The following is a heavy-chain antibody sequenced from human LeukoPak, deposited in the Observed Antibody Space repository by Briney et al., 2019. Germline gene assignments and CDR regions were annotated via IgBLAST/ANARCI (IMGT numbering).Heavy chain of an antibody. J-gene: IGHJ4*02. CDR3: AKDIGSGSYYNFDN. Sequence: QSGGSLRLSCVASGFTFDDYVMHWVRQAPGKGLEWVSGISWNSGSIGYADSLKGRFIISRDNAKNSLYLQMNSLRAEDTALYYCAKDIGSGSYYNFDNWGQGTLATVSS. V-gene: IGHV3-9*01. CDR1: GFTFDDYV. D-gene: IGHD3-10*01. CDR2: ISWNSGSI.